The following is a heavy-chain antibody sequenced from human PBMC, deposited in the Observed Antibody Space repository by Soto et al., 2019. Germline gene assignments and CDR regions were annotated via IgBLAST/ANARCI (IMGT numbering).Heavy chain of an antibody. Sequence: GASVKVSFKASGYTFTGYYMHWVRQAPGQGLEWMGWINPNSGGTNYAQKFQGRVTMTRDTSISTAYMELSRLRSDDTAVYYCAREGLSADYYYYGMDVWGQGTTVTVSS. J-gene: IGHJ6*02. CDR2: INPNSGGT. D-gene: IGHD2-15*01. V-gene: IGHV1-2*02. CDR1: GYTFTGYY. CDR3: AREGLSADYYYYGMDV.